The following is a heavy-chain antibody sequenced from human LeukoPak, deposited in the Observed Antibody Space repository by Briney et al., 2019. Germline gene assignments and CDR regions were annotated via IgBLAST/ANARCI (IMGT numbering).Heavy chain of an antibody. CDR3: AREGYYGSGSPPSLYFDY. V-gene: IGHV3-30-3*01. Sequence: GGSLRLSCAASGFTLRNYVIHWVRQAPGKGLEWVAVTSSDLNVKLYADSVKGRFTISRDNSRSTLYLQMNSLRPDTAIYYCAREGYYGSGSPPSLYFDYWGQGTLVTVSS. J-gene: IGHJ4*02. CDR1: GFTLRNYV. CDR2: TSSDLNVK. D-gene: IGHD3-10*01.